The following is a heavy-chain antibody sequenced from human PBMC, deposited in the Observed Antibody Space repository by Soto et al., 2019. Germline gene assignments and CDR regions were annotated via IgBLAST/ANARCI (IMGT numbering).Heavy chain of an antibody. D-gene: IGHD4-17*01. J-gene: IGHJ4*02. V-gene: IGHV2-5*01. Sequence: QLTLKESGPTLVKPTQTLTLTCTSSGFSLSTSGVVVGWIRQPPGKALEGLARIYWNDDKRYSPSLKSRLTITNDTSKNQVVLTVTNMDTVDTATYYCAHIAWQRAYGATWGGFDYWGQGTLVTVSS. CDR3: AHIAWQRAYGATWGGFDY. CDR1: GFSLSTSGVV. CDR2: IYWNDDK.